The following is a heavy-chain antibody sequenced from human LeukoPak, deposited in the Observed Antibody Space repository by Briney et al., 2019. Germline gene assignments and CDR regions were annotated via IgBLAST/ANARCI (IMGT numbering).Heavy chain of an antibody. CDR2: INPSGGST. V-gene: IGHV1-46*01. D-gene: IGHD6-13*01. CDR3: ARGGQSAMAAAGTGPDY. CDR1: GYTFTSYY. J-gene: IGHJ4*02. Sequence: GASVKVSCKASGYTFTSYYMHWVRQAPGQGLEWMGIINPSGGSTSYAQKFQGRVTMTRDTSTSTVYMELSSLRSEDTAVYYCARGGQSAMAAAGTGPDYWGQGALVTVSS.